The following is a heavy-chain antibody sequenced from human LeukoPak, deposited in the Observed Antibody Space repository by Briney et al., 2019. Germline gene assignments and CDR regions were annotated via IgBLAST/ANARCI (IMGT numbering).Heavy chain of an antibody. CDR3: TTNCGGDCYSSLGY. V-gene: IGHV3-72*01. J-gene: IGHJ4*02. CDR1: GFTFSDHY. D-gene: IGHD2-21*02. CDR2: IRNKANSYTT. Sequence: GGSLRLSCAASGFTFSDHYMDWIRQAPEKGLEWVGRIRNKANSYTTEYAASVKGRFTISRDDSKNTLYLQMNSLKTEDTGVYYCTTNCGGDCYSSLGYWGQGTLVTVSS.